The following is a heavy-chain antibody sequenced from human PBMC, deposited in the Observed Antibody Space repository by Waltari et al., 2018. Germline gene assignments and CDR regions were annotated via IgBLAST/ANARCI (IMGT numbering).Heavy chain of an antibody. J-gene: IGHJ4*02. Sequence: EVQLVESGGGLVQPGGSLRLSCGASGLTFSRYWMSWVRQTPGKGLERVANINYDGRQKYYVDSVKGRFTISRDNAKSSVYLQMNSLRVEDTAVYYCAKSRGFEYWGQGALITVSS. CDR2: INYDGRQK. CDR1: GLTFSRYW. CDR3: AKSRGFEY. D-gene: IGHD3-10*01. V-gene: IGHV3-7*01.